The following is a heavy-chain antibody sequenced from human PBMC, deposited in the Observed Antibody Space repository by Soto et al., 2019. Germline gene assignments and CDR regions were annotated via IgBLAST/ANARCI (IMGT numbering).Heavy chain of an antibody. V-gene: IGHV3-33*01. CDR3: TRDTTGPDDH. Sequence: GGSLRLSCAASGFTFSSYGMHWVRQAPGKGLEWVSGICSDGSNKNYADSVKGRFTVSRDNAKNTVYLHMNSLRAEDTAVYYCTRDTTGPDDHWGQGTLVTVSS. J-gene: IGHJ4*02. D-gene: IGHD1-1*01. CDR1: GFTFSSYG. CDR2: ICSDGSNK.